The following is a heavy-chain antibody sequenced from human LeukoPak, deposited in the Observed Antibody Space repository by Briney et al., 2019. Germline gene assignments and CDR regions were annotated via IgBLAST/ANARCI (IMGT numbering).Heavy chain of an antibody. J-gene: IGHJ4*02. V-gene: IGHV4-4*07. CDR1: GGSISSYY. Sequence: SETLSLTCTVSGGSISSYYWSWIRQPAGKGLEWIGRIYTSGSTNYNPSLKSRVTISVDRSKNQFSLKLSSVTAADTAVYYCARGYYDILTGYYPPHFDYWGQGTLVTVSS. CDR2: IYTSGST. D-gene: IGHD3-9*01. CDR3: ARGYYDILTGYYPPHFDY.